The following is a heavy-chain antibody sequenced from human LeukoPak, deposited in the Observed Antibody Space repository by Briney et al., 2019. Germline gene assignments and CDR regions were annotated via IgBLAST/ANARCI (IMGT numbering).Heavy chain of an antibody. Sequence: GGSLRLSCAASGFTFSNYRMHWVRQAPGKGLVWVSRINTDGSDTTYADSVKGRFTISRDNAKNTLYLQMNSLRAEDTAVYYCARDPGYYHMDVWGKGATVTVSS. V-gene: IGHV3-74*01. CDR3: ARDPGYYHMDV. CDR2: INTDGSDT. CDR1: GFTFSNYR. J-gene: IGHJ6*03.